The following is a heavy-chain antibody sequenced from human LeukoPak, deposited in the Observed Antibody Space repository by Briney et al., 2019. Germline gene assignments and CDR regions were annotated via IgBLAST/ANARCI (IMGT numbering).Heavy chain of an antibody. CDR2: IYSGGNT. V-gene: IGHV3-53*01. Sequence: PGGSLRLSCAASGXTVSSNYMNWVRQAPGKGQEWVSIIYSGGNTHYADSVTGRFTISRDNSQNTLYLQMNSLRPEGTAVYYCTRLLYYYDSDIYQRYFDYWGQGTLVTVSS. J-gene: IGHJ4*02. CDR3: TRLLYYYDSDIYQRYFDY. D-gene: IGHD3-22*01. CDR1: GXTVSSNY.